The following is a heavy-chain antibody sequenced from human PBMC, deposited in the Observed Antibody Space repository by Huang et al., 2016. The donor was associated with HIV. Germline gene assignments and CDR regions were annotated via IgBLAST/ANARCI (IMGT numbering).Heavy chain of an antibody. CDR3: ARDPRIQSWLNFFDY. Sequence: EVQLVESGGGLVQPGGSLRLSCAASGLSISSYWMHWVRQAPGKGLVWVSRINSDGSSTSYADSGKGRFTSSRDNAKNTLYLQMNSLRAEDTAVYYCARDPRIQSWLNFFDYWGQGTLVSVSS. J-gene: IGHJ4*02. V-gene: IGHV3-74*01. CDR2: INSDGSST. D-gene: IGHD3-22*01. CDR1: GLSISSYW.